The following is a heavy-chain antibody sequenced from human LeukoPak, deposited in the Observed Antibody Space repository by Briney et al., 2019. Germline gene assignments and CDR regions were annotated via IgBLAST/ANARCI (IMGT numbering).Heavy chain of an antibody. V-gene: IGHV4-38-2*02. Sequence: SETLSLTCTVSGYSISSGYYWGWIRQPPGKGLEWIGSIYHSGSTYYNPSLKSRVTMSVDTSKNQFSLKLSSVTAADTAVYYCARVWFDVVATNVYYYMDVWGKGTTVTVSS. J-gene: IGHJ6*03. CDR1: GYSISSGYY. CDR2: IYHSGST. CDR3: ARVWFDVVATNVYYYMDV. D-gene: IGHD5-12*01.